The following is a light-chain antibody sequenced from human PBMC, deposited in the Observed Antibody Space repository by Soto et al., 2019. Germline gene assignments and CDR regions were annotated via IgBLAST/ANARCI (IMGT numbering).Light chain of an antibody. V-gene: IGKV3-15*01. J-gene: IGKJ4*01. CDR1: ESVSTN. CDR2: GAS. CDR3: QQYKSWPLT. Sequence: EIVMTQSPATLSVSPGERVTLSCRASESVSTNVAWYQQNPGQAPRLLIFGASTRATGIPVRFSGSGSGTEFTLTISSLQSEDFAVYYCQQYKSWPLTFGGGTKVEIK.